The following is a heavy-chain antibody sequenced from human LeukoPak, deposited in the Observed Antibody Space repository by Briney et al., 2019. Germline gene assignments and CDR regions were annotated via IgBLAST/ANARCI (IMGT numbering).Heavy chain of an antibody. CDR3: ARAPPLYYSSGWYLQGAYYHYFDY. J-gene: IGHJ4*02. Sequence: GASVKVSCKASGYTFTSYDINWVRQATGQGLEWMGWMNPNSGNTGYAQKFQGRVTMTRNTSISTAYMELSSLRSEDTAVYYCARAPPLYYSSGWYLQGAYYHYFDYWGQGTLVTVSS. CDR2: MNPNSGNT. V-gene: IGHV1-8*01. D-gene: IGHD6-19*01. CDR1: GYTFTSYD.